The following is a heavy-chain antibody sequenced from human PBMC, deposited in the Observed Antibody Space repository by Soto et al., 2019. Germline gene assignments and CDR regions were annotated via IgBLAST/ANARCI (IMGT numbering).Heavy chain of an antibody. CDR2: IYYSGST. Sequence: SETLSLTCTVSGGSISSYYWSWIRQPPGKGLEWIGYIYYSGSTNYNPSLKSRVTISVDTSNNQFSLKLSSVIAADTAVYYCALAYSSSWSFDYWGQGTLVTVSS. J-gene: IGHJ4*02. V-gene: IGHV4-59*08. CDR1: GGSISSYY. D-gene: IGHD6-13*01. CDR3: ALAYSSSWSFDY.